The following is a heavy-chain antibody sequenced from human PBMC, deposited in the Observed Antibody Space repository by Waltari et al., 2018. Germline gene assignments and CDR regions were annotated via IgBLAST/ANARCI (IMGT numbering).Heavy chain of an antibody. CDR1: GFTFSSYE. V-gene: IGHV3-48*03. D-gene: IGHD3-16*02. Sequence: EVQLVESGGGLVQPGGSLRLSCAASGFTFSSYEMNWVRQAPGKGLEWVSYISSSGSTIYYADSWKGRFTISRDNAKNSLYLQMNSRRAEDTAVYYCARDLMITFGGVIVHYYYGMDVWGQGTTVTVSS. J-gene: IGHJ6*02. CDR3: ARDLMITFGGVIVHYYYGMDV. CDR2: ISSSGSTI.